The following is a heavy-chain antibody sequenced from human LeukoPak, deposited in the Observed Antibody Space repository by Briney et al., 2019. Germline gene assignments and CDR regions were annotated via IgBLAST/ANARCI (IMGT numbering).Heavy chain of an antibody. CDR3: ARVPYSTGTYDY. CDR1: GFTFSSYT. D-gene: IGHD6-19*01. CDR2: ITPSSNYM. V-gene: IGHV3-21*01. Sequence: GGSLRLSCTASGFTFSSYTMTWVRQAPGKGLEWVSSITPSSNYMSSGRFTISRDNAKNSLYLQMNSLRDGDTAVYYCARVPYSTGTYDYWGQGTLVTVSS. J-gene: IGHJ4*02.